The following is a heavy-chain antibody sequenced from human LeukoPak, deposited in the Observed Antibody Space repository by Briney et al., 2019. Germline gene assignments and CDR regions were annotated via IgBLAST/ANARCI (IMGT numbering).Heavy chain of an antibody. CDR2: IRNDGSNS. CDR1: ALTFNSCG. J-gene: IGHJ4*02. V-gene: IGHV3-30*02. Sequence: GGSLRLSCAASALTFNSCGMHWVRQAPGKGLEWVAFIRNDGSNSYYADPVKGRFTISRDNSKNTLYLQMNSLRPEDTAVYYCAREGTGDTIDYWGQGTLVTVSS. D-gene: IGHD1-26*01. CDR3: AREGTGDTIDY.